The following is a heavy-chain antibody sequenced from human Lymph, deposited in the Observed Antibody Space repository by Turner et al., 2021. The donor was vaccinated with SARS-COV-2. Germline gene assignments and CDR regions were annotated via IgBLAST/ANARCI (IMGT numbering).Heavy chain of an antibody. CDR1: GYTFTSYD. CDR2: MNTDSDET. CDR3: ARVNRHCTSTSCYWDYYFGMDV. Sequence: QVQLVQSGAELKKPGASVKVSCKASGYTFTSYDINWVRQATGQGLEWMGWMNTDSDETSYEQKFSGKVSMTRDSAISTDNMELSSLRSEDTAVYYCARVNRHCTSTSCYWDYYFGMDVWGQGTTVTVSS. D-gene: IGHD2-2*01. J-gene: IGHJ6*02. V-gene: IGHV1-8*01.